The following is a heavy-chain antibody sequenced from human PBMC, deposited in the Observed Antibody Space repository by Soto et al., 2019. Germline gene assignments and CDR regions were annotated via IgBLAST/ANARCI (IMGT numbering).Heavy chain of an antibody. J-gene: IGHJ6*02. CDR1: GYTFTSYD. D-gene: IGHD3-3*01. V-gene: IGHV1-8*01. CDR2: MNPNSGNT. Sequence: ASVKVSCKASGYTFTSYDINWVRQATGQGLEWMGWMNPNSGNTGYAQKFQGRVTMTRNTSISTAYMELSSLRSEDTAVYYCARWAGDDFWSGYYMGYYYYGMDVWAKGPRSPSP. CDR3: ARWAGDDFWSGYYMGYYYYGMDV.